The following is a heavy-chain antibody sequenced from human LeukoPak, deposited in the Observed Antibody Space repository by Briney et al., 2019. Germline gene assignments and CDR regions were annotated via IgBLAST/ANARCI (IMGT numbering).Heavy chain of an antibody. D-gene: IGHD3-22*01. J-gene: IGHJ5*02. CDR3: ARGRGYAGFDP. Sequence: SETLSLTCAVYGGSFSGYYWIWIRQPPGKGLEWIGEINHSGSTNYNPSLKSRVTISVDTSKNQFSLKLSSVTAADTAVYYCARGRGYAGFDPWGQGTLVTVSS. V-gene: IGHV4-34*01. CDR2: INHSGST. CDR1: GGSFSGYY.